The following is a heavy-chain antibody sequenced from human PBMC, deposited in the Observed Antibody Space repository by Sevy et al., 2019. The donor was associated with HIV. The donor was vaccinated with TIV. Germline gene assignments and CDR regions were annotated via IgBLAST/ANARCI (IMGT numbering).Heavy chain of an antibody. CDR3: ARGYTGDQ. D-gene: IGHD3-16*02. Sequence: GESLKISCAASGFTLSTYWMSWVRQAPGKGLEWVANINQDGSARYYVDSVKGRFTISRDNAKNSLDLQVNSLRAEDTAVYYCARGYTGDQWGQGTLVTFSS. J-gene: IGHJ4*02. CDR1: GFTLSTYW. V-gene: IGHV3-7*01. CDR2: INQDGSAR.